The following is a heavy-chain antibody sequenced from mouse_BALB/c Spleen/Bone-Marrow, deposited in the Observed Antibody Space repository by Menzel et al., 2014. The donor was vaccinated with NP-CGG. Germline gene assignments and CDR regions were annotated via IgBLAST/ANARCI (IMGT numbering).Heavy chain of an antibody. V-gene: IGHV5-6-5*01. J-gene: IGHJ3*01. CDR2: ISSGGST. CDR3: ARWYYGSGFAY. D-gene: IGHD1-1*01. CDR1: GFTFSSYA. Sequence: EVKLVESGGGSVKPGGSLKLSCAASGFTFSSYAMSWVRQTPEKRLEWVASISSGGSTYYPDSVKGRFTISRDNARNILYLQMSSLRSEDTAMYYCARWYYGSGFAYWGQGTLVTVSA.